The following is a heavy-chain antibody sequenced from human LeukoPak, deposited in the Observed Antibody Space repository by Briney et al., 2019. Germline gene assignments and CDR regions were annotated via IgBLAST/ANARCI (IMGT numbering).Heavy chain of an antibody. CDR3: ARAYFDWLLLGYGMDV. D-gene: IGHD3-9*01. CDR1: GFTFSSYA. Sequence: GASLRLSCAGSGFTFSSYAMSWVRQAPGKGLEWVSAISGSGGSTYYADSVKGRFTISRDNSKNTLYLQMNSLRAEDTAVYYCARAYFDWLLLGYGMDVWGQGTTVTVSS. J-gene: IGHJ6*02. CDR2: ISGSGGST. V-gene: IGHV3-23*01.